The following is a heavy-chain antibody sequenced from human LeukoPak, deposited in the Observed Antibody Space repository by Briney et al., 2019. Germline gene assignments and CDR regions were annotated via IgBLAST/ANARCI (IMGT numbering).Heavy chain of an antibody. Sequence: KPGGSLRLSCTASGFTFGDYAMSWVRQAPGKGLEWVSAISGSGGSTYYADSVKGRFTISRDNSKNTLYLQMNSLRAEDTAVYYCAKGLWYYYDSSGYVDYWGQGTLVTVSS. CDR2: ISGSGGST. D-gene: IGHD3-22*01. V-gene: IGHV3-23*01. CDR3: AKGLWYYYDSSGYVDY. CDR1: GFTFGDYA. J-gene: IGHJ4*02.